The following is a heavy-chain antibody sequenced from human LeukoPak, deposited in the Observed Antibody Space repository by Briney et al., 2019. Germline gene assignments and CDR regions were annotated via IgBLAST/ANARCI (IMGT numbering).Heavy chain of an antibody. CDR1: GFTFSSYA. Sequence: GGSLRLSCAASGFTFSSYAMSWVRQAPGTGLEWVSGINWNGGSTGYADSVKGRFTISRDNAKNSLYLQMNSLRAEDTAVYYCAELGITMIGGVWGKGTTVTISS. CDR2: INWNGGST. D-gene: IGHD3-10*02. J-gene: IGHJ6*04. V-gene: IGHV3-20*04. CDR3: AELGITMIGGV.